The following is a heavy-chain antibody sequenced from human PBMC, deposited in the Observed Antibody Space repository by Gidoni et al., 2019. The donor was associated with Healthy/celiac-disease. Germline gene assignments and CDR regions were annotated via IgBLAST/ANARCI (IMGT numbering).Heavy chain of an antibody. D-gene: IGHD6-13*01. CDR2: ISGSGGST. V-gene: IGHV3-23*01. CDR3: AKGLIAAAGPLFDYYYYGMDV. J-gene: IGHJ6*02. Sequence: EVQLLESGGGLVQPGGSLRLSCAASGFTFSSYAMSWVRQAPGKGLEWVSAISGSGGSTYYADSVKGRFTIYRDNSKNTLYLQMNSLRAEDTAVYYCAKGLIAAAGPLFDYYYYGMDVWGQGTTVTVSS. CDR1: GFTFSSYA.